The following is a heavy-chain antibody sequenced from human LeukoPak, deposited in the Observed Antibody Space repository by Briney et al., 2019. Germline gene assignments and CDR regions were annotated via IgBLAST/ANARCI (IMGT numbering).Heavy chain of an antibody. Sequence: PGGSLRLSCAASGFTFSSYWMHWVRQAPGKGLEWVSSISWNSGNKAYADSVKGRFTISRDNAKKSLYLQMTGLRPEDTALYFCSKGRYLNFYDGAFHIWGQGTMVTVSS. CDR1: GFTFSSYW. CDR3: SKGRYLNFYDGAFHI. D-gene: IGHD3-22*01. CDR2: ISWNSGNK. V-gene: IGHV3-9*01. J-gene: IGHJ3*02.